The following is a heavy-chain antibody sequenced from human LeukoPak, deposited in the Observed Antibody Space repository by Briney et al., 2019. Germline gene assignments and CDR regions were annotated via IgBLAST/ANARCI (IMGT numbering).Heavy chain of an antibody. CDR2: ISTFNGHT. J-gene: IGHJ6*03. V-gene: IGHV1-18*04. Sequence: ASVKASCKASGYTFTGYYMHWVRQAPGHGLEWMGWISTFNGHTNYAQSRQDRVTMTTDTSTSTVYMELSSLISDDTAVYYCARVDTVNYYYYMDVWGKGTPVTVSS. CDR3: ARVDTVNYYYYMDV. CDR1: GYTFTGYY. D-gene: IGHD5-18*01.